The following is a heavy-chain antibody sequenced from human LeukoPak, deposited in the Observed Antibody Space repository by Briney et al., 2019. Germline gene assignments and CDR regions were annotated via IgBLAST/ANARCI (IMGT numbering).Heavy chain of an antibody. V-gene: IGHV4-38-2*02. CDR1: GYSISSGYY. CDR3: ARGYYGSGSYYLMDV. J-gene: IGHJ6*03. D-gene: IGHD3-10*01. Sequence: SETLSLTCTVSGYSISSGYYWSWIRQPPGKGLEWIGEINHSGSTNYNPSLKSRVTISVDTSKNQFSLKLSSETAADTAVYYCARGYYGSGSYYLMDVWGKGTTVTVSS. CDR2: INHSGST.